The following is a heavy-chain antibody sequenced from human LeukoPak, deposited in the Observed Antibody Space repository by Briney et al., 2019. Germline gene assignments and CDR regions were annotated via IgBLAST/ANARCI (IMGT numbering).Heavy chain of an antibody. Sequence: GGSLRLSCVASGFTFSTYGMSWVRQAPGKGLEWVSAISGSGGSTYYADSVKGRFTISRDNSKNTLYLQMNSLRAEDTAVYYCAELGITMIGGVWGKGTTVTISS. D-gene: IGHD3-10*02. CDR2: ISGSGGST. CDR3: AELGITMIGGV. J-gene: IGHJ6*04. CDR1: GFTFSTYG. V-gene: IGHV3-23*01.